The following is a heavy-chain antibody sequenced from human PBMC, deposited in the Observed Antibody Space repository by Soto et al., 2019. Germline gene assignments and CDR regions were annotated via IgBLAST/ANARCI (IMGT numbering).Heavy chain of an antibody. Sequence: SLTCTVSGGSISSGDYYWSWVRQPPGKVLEWIGYIYNTGSTVYNPSFKSRVTISVDTSKNQFSLKLNSVTAADTAVYYCARDLWGYCGTDCYPLDVWGQGTTVTVSS. J-gene: IGHJ6*02. D-gene: IGHD2-21*02. V-gene: IGHV4-30-4*01. CDR2: IYNTGST. CDR1: GGSISSGDYY. CDR3: ARDLWGYCGTDCYPLDV.